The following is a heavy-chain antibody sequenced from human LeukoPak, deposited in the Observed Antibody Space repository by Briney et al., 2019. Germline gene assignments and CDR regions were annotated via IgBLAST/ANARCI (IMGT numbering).Heavy chain of an antibody. CDR3: AKWLRYFDWLSGGFDY. Sequence: GGSLRLSCAASEFTFTSYAFHWVRQAPGKGLEWIAFISYDGSNRFYADSVKGRFTISRDNSKNTLYLQMNSLRAEDTAVYYCAKWLRYFDWLSGGFDYWGQGTLVTVSS. CDR1: EFTFTSYA. D-gene: IGHD3-9*01. J-gene: IGHJ4*02. CDR2: ISYDGSNR. V-gene: IGHV3-30-3*02.